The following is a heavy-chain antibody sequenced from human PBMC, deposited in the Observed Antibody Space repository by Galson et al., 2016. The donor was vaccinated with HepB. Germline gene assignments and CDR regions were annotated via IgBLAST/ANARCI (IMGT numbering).Heavy chain of an antibody. CDR3: ARPRAQPDDALGI. J-gene: IGHJ3*02. CDR1: GFTFSDYY. CDR2: ISSRSTYT. V-gene: IGHV3-11*06. Sequence: SLRLSCAASGFTFSDYYMTWIRQAPGKGLEWVSYISSRSTYTGYTDSVKGRFTISRDNAKNSLYLQVNSLRAEDTAVYYCARPRAQPDDALGIWGQGTMVTISS.